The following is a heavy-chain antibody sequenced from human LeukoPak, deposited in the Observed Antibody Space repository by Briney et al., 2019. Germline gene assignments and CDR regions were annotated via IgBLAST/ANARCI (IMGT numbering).Heavy chain of an antibody. CDR2: IYYSGGT. CDR1: GGSINYYY. D-gene: IGHD7-27*01. Sequence: SETLSLTCTVSGGSINYYYWMWIRQPPGKGLEWIGYIYYSGGTHYNPSLKSRVTMLVDTSKNQFSLKLTAVTAADTAVYYCARETPGAGRFDYWGQGSLVTVSS. J-gene: IGHJ4*02. CDR3: ARETPGAGRFDY. V-gene: IGHV4-59*01.